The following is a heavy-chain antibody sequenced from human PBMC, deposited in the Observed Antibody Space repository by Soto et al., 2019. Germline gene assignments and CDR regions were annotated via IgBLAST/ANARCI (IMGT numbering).Heavy chain of an antibody. V-gene: IGHV1-58*01. D-gene: IGHD1-1*01. Sequence: SGKVSCKAAGFTFTSSAVQWVRQARGQRLEWIGWIVVGSGKTNYAQKFQERVTITRDMSTSTAYMELSSLRSHDTAVYYCAAHHRTRVQGMDVWVQVTTVTVCS. CDR3: AAHHRTRVQGMDV. CDR1: GFTFTSSA. CDR2: IVVGSGKT. J-gene: IGHJ6*02.